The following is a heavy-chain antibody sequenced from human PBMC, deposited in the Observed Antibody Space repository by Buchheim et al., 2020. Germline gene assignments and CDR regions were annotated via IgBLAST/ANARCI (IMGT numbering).Heavy chain of an antibody. V-gene: IGHV3-30*03. CDR1: GFTFSSFG. J-gene: IGHJ4*02. CDR2: ISYDGSNK. D-gene: IGHD3-10*01. Sequence: QVQLVESGGGVVQPGRSLRLSCAASGFTFSSFGTHWVRQAPGKGLEWLAVISYDGSNKYYADSVKGRFTISKDNSKNNLYLQMNSLRAEDTAVYYCARDPYYYGSGSYGYYFDYWGQGTL. CDR3: ARDPYYYGSGSYGYYFDY.